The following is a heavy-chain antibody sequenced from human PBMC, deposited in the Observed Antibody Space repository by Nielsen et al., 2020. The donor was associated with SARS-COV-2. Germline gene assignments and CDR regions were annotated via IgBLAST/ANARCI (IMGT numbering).Heavy chain of an antibody. CDR1: GFTFSSYG. J-gene: IGHJ4*02. D-gene: IGHD5-18*01. CDR2: IWYDGSNK. CDR3: AKDRRHSYGTFDY. Sequence: GGSLRLSCAASGFTFSSYGMHWVRQAPGKGLEWVAVIWYDGSNKYYADSVKGRFTISRDNSKNTLYLQMNSLRAEDTAVYYCAKDRRHSYGTFDYWGQGTLVTVSS. V-gene: IGHV3-30*02.